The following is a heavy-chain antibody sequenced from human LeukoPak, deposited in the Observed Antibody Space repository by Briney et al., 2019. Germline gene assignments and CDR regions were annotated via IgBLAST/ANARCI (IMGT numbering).Heavy chain of an antibody. Sequence: PGGSLRLSCAAPGFTFSSYSMNWVRQAPGKGLEWVSSISSSSSYIYYADSVKDRFTIFRDNAKNSLYLQMNSLRAEDTAVYYCARELISTSSVLLPDYWGQGTLVAVSS. CDR3: ARELISTSSVLLPDY. J-gene: IGHJ4*02. V-gene: IGHV3-21*06. CDR2: ISSSSSYI. CDR1: GFTFSSYS. D-gene: IGHD6-6*01.